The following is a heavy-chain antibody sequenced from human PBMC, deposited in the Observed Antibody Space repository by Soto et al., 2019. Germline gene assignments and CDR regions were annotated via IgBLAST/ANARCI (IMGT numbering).Heavy chain of an antibody. D-gene: IGHD6-19*01. J-gene: IGHJ3*02. V-gene: IGHV5-51*01. Sequence: GESLKISCQGSGYSFTSYWIGWVRQMPGKGLEWMGIIYPGDSDTRYSPSFQGQVTISADKSISTAYLQWSSLKASDTAMYYCARHGAVAGTGGDAFDIWGQGTMVTVSS. CDR3: ARHGAVAGTGGDAFDI. CDR1: GYSFTSYW. CDR2: IYPGDSDT.